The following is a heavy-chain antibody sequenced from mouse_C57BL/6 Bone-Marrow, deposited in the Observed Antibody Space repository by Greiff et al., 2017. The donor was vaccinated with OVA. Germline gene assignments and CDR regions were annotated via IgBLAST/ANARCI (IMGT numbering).Heavy chain of an antibody. D-gene: IGHD1-1*02. J-gene: IGHJ2*01. CDR2: INYDGSST. CDR1: GFTFSDYY. V-gene: IGHV5-16*01. CDR3: ARDRGVLSLDY. Sequence: EVQLVESEGGLVQPGSSMKLSCTASGFTFSDYYMAWVRQVPEKGLEWVANINYDGSSTYYLDSLKSRFIISRDNAKNILYLQMSSLKSEDTATYYCARDRGVLSLDYWGQGTTLTVSS.